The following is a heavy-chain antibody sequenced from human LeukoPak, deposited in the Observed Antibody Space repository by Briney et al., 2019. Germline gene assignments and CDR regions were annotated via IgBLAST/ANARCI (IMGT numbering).Heavy chain of an antibody. CDR2: ISYDGSNK. CDR1: GFTFSSYA. J-gene: IGHJ4*02. D-gene: IGHD2-2*01. Sequence: GRSLRLSCAASGFTFSSYAMHWVRQAPGKGLEWVAVISYDGSNKYYADSVKGRFTISRDNSKNTLYLQMNRLRAEDTAVYYCARDPDCSSTSCYASLRGGTHYWGQGTLVTVSS. V-gene: IGHV3-30*04. CDR3: ARDPDCSSTSCYASLRGGTHY.